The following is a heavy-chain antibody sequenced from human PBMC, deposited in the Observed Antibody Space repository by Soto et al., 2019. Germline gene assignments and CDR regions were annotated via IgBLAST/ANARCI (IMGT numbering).Heavy chain of an antibody. J-gene: IGHJ4*02. V-gene: IGHV1-69*13. D-gene: IGHD4-17*01. Sequence: GASVTVSCKAIGGAFGRYSVSWVRQAPGQGLKWIGGVIPAFNTSNYALTFKGRVTINADESTTTVFMELRSLRSEDTALYYCARGDEMTAVTIFEYWGQGTLVTVSS. CDR1: GGAFGRYS. CDR3: ARGDEMTAVTIFEY. CDR2: VIPAFNTS.